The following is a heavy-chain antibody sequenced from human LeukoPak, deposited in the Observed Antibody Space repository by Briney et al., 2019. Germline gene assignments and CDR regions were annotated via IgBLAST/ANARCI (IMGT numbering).Heavy chain of an antibody. Sequence: GGSLRLSCAASGFTFSSYSMNWVRQAPGKGLEWASSISSSSSYIYYADSVKGRFTISRDNAKNSLYLQMNSLRAEDTAVYYCARCRDGYNWESYYYYYMDVWGKGTTVTVSS. D-gene: IGHD5-24*01. CDR1: GFTFSSYS. CDR2: ISSSSSYI. V-gene: IGHV3-21*01. J-gene: IGHJ6*03. CDR3: ARCRDGYNWESYYYYYMDV.